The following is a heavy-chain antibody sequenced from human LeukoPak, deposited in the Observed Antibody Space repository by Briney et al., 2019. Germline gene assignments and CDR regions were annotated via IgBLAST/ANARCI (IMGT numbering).Heavy chain of an antibody. J-gene: IGHJ4*02. CDR1: GFTFSSYA. CDR3: ARVPSARDYGDYAWFDY. Sequence: GGSLRLSCAASGFTFSSYAMHWVRQAPGKGLEWVAVISYDGSSKYYADSVKGRFTISRDNSKNTLYLQMNSLRAEDTAVYYCARVPSARDYGDYAWFDYWGQGTLVTVSS. D-gene: IGHD4-17*01. V-gene: IGHV3-30-3*01. CDR2: ISYDGSSK.